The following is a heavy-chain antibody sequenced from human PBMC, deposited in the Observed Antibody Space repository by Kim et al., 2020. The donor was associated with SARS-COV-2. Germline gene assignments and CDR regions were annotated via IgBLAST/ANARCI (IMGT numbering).Heavy chain of an antibody. V-gene: IGHV1-69*01. Sequence: AQKFQGRVTITADESTSTAYMELSSLRSEDTAVYYCARSRAGSYFLYFDYWGQGTLVTVSS. CDR3: ARSRAGSYFLYFDY. D-gene: IGHD3-10*01. J-gene: IGHJ4*02.